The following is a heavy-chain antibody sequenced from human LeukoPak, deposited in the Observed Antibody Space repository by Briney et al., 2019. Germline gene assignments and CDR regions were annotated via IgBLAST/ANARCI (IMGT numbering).Heavy chain of an antibody. CDR1: GFTFSSYA. CDR2: ISGSGIIT. Sequence: GGSLRLSCAASGFTFSSYAMNWVRQAPGKGLEWVSVISGSGIITYYADSVKGQFTISRDNSKNILYLQMNSLRVEDTAVYYCAKDLRTAGTTVRAFDIWGQGTMVTVSS. J-gene: IGHJ3*02. D-gene: IGHD1-1*01. CDR3: AKDLRTAGTTVRAFDI. V-gene: IGHV3-23*01.